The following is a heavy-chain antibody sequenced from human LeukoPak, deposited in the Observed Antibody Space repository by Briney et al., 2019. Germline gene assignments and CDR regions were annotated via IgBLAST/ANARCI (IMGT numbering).Heavy chain of an antibody. CDR3: ARSSIAVAVGYFQH. Sequence: SETLSLTCAVYGGSFSGYYWSWIRQPPGRGLEWIGEINHSGSTNYNPSLKSRVTISVDTSKNQFSLQLNSVTPEDTAVYYCARSSIAVAVGYFQHWGQGTLVTVSS. CDR2: INHSGST. V-gene: IGHV4-34*01. CDR1: GGSFSGYY. D-gene: IGHD6-19*01. J-gene: IGHJ1*01.